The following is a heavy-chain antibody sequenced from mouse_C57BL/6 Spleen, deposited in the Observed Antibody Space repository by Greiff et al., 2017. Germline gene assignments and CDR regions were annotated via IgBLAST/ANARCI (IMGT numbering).Heavy chain of an antibody. CDR1: GYTFTSYG. CDR3: ARSGYCNPSKSVGV. V-gene: IGHV1-81*01. J-gene: IGHJ4*01. CDR2: IYPRGGNT. Sequence: VQLQQSGAELARPGASVKLSCKASGYTFTSYGISWVKQRTGQGLEWIGEIYPRGGNTYYNEKFKGKATLTADKSSRTAYMELRRQTSEDAAVYGCARSGYCNPSKSVGVWGQGTSVTGSS. D-gene: IGHD3-1*01.